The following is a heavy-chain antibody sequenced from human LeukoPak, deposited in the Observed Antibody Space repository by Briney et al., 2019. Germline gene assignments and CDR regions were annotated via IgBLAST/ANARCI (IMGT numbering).Heavy chain of an antibody. J-gene: IGHJ4*02. V-gene: IGHV1-18*01. Sequence: ASVKVSCKASGYTFTNYDINWVRQAPGQRLEWMGWISAYNGNTKYAQKFQGRLTMTTDTSTSTAYIELRSLRSDDTAVYFCARFTPRLTREKFDYWGQGTVVTVSS. D-gene: IGHD2-2*01. CDR3: ARFTPRLTREKFDY. CDR1: GYTFTNYD. CDR2: ISAYNGNT.